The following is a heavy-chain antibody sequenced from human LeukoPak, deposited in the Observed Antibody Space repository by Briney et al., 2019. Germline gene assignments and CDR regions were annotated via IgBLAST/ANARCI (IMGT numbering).Heavy chain of an antibody. CDR3: ARGRGGRSTLGTYSSGLYFDY. Sequence: PGGSLRLSCAASGFTFSSYSMNWVRQAPGKGLEWVSSISSSSYIYYADSVKGRFTISRDNAKNSLYLQTNSLRAEDTAVYYCARGRGGRSTLGTYSSGLYFDYWGQGTLVTVSS. V-gene: IGHV3-21*01. CDR1: GFTFSSYS. J-gene: IGHJ4*02. CDR2: ISSSSYI. D-gene: IGHD6-19*01.